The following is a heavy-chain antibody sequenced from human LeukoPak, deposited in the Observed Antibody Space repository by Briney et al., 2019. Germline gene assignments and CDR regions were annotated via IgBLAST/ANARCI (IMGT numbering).Heavy chain of an antibody. Sequence: GGSLRLSCAASGFMFSDYHMNWIRQAPGKGLEWISYISPGGQTTYFPDSVKGRVTLSRDNAKKSLSLQMNSLTADDTAVYFCAVGRDIRVAGPGGYFDYWGRGTLVAVSS. CDR2: ISPGGQTT. D-gene: IGHD6-19*01. V-gene: IGHV3-11*01. CDR1: GFMFSDYH. J-gene: IGHJ4*02. CDR3: AVGRDIRVAGPGGYFDY.